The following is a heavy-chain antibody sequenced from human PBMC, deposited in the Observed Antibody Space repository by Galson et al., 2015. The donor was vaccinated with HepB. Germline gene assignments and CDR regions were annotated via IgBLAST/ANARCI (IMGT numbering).Heavy chain of an antibody. J-gene: IGHJ4*02. D-gene: IGHD1-26*01. CDR3: AKDEYGLVGATGIDC. Sequence: SLRLSCAASGFTFSSYAMSWVRQAPGKGLEWVSAISGSGGSTYYADSVKGRFTISRDNSKNTLYLQMNSLRAEDTAVYYCAKDEYGLVGATGIDCWGQGTLVTVSS. V-gene: IGHV3-23*01. CDR1: GFTFSSYA. CDR2: ISGSGGST.